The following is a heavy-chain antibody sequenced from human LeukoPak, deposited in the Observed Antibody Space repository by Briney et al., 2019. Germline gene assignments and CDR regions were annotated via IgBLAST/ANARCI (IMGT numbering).Heavy chain of an antibody. D-gene: IGHD3-22*01. V-gene: IGHV1-18*01. CDR3: ARYYYDSSGYYISGYFDY. Sequence: ASVKVSCKASGYTFTSYGISWVRQAPGQGLEWMGWIGAYNGNTNYAQKLQGRVTMTTDTSTSTAYMELRSLRSDDTAVYYCARYYYDSSGYYISGYFDYWGRGTLVTVSS. CDR1: GYTFTSYG. J-gene: IGHJ4*02. CDR2: IGAYNGNT.